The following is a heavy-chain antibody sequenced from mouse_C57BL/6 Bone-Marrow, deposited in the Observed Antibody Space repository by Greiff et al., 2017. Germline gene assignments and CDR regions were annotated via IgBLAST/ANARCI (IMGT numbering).Heavy chain of an antibody. CDR3: ARGFITTVVDH. D-gene: IGHD1-1*01. CDR2: IDPSDSYT. V-gene: IGHV1-69*01. CDR1: GYTFPSYW. Sequence: VQLQQPGAELVMPGASVKLSCKASGYTFPSYWMHWVKQRPGQGLEWIGEIDPSDSYTNYNQKFKGKSTLTVDKSSSTAYMQLSSLTSEDSAVYYCARGFITTVVDHWGQGTTLTVSS. J-gene: IGHJ2*01.